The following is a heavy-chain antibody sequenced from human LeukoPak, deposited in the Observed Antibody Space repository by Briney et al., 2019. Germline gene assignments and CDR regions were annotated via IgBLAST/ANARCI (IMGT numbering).Heavy chain of an antibody. V-gene: IGHV3-48*01. D-gene: IGHD2-2*01. Sequence: GGSLRLSCAASGFTFSSYRMNWVRQAPGKGPEWVSYISSSSSTIYYADSVKGRFTISRDNAKNSLYLQMNSLRAEDTAVYYCHVVLADKKYFQHWGQGTLVTVSS. CDR2: ISSSSSTI. CDR1: GFTFSSYR. CDR3: HVVLADKKYFQH. J-gene: IGHJ1*01.